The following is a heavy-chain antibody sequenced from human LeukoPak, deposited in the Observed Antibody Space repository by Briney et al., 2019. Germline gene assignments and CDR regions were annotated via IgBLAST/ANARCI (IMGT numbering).Heavy chain of an antibody. CDR1: GFTFSTYA. CDR2: ITGSGGDT. J-gene: IGHJ4*02. V-gene: IGHV3-23*01. Sequence: GGSLRLSCAASGFTFSTYAMIWVRQALGKGLEWVSSITGSGGDTYHADSVKGRFTISRDNSKSTLYLQMNSLRDDDTAVYYCVKGSSDSRPYYFDSWGQGTLVTVSS. CDR3: VKGSSDSRPYYFDS. D-gene: IGHD3-22*01.